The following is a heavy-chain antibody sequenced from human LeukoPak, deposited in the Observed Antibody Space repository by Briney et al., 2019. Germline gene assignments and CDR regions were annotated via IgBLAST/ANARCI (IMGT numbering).Heavy chain of an antibody. Sequence: ASVKVSCKASGYTFISYATHWVRQAPGQRLEWMGWINAGNGNTKYSQKFQGRVTITRDTSASTAYMELSSLRSEDTAVYYCARGYSYYNFDYWGQGTLVTVSS. CDR3: ARGYSYYNFDY. CDR1: GYTFISYA. D-gene: IGHD5-18*01. V-gene: IGHV1-3*01. CDR2: INAGNGNT. J-gene: IGHJ4*02.